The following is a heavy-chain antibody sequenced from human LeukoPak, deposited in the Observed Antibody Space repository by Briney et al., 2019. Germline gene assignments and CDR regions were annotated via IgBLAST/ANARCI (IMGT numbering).Heavy chain of an antibody. CDR1: GFIFSTYW. D-gene: IGHD4-17*01. CDR2: INSGGSST. CDR3: ARGPLTTWDYYYYYMDV. V-gene: IGHV3-74*01. Sequence: PGGSLGLSCEASGFIFSTYWMHWVRQGPGRGLEWVSRINSGGSSTNYADSVKGRFTISRDNAKNTLFLQMNSLRAEDTAVYYCARGPLTTWDYYYYYMDVWGKGTTVTVSS. J-gene: IGHJ6*03.